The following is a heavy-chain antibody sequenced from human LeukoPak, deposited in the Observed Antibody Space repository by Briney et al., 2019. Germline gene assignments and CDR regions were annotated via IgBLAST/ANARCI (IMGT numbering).Heavy chain of an antibody. V-gene: IGHV4-38-2*02. D-gene: IGHD1-26*01. CDR2: IYHSGST. J-gene: IGHJ4*02. CDR3: ARAIEVGAMTPFDY. CDR1: GYSISSGYY. Sequence: PSETLSLTCTVSGYSISSGYYWGWIRQPPGKGLEWIGSIYHSGSTYYDPSLKSRVTISVDTSKNQFSLKLSSVTAADTAVYYCARAIEVGAMTPFDYWGQGTLVTVSS.